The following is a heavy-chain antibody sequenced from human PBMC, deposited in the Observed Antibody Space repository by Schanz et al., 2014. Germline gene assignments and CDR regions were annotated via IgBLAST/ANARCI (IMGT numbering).Heavy chain of an antibody. CDR2: ISPLLGVA. Sequence: QIQLVQSGAEVKKPGASVKVSCKASGYTFISHGINWVRQAPGQGPQWMGRISPLLGVANYAQEFQGRLTITADTSTSTAYMELSSLRSEDTAVYYCATCSGGTCHAKPVLDNWGQGTLVTVSS. CDR1: GYTFISHG. D-gene: IGHD2-15*01. J-gene: IGHJ4*02. CDR3: ATCSGGTCHAKPVLDN. V-gene: IGHV1-69*04.